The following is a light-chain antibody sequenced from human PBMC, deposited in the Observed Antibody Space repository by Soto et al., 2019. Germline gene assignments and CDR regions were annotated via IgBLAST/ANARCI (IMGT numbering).Light chain of an antibody. CDR3: QQLNSYPRT. CDR1: QGISSY. J-gene: IGKJ1*01. CDR2: AAS. V-gene: IGKV1-9*01. Sequence: DIQLTQSPSFLSASIGDRVTITCRASQGISSYLAWYQQKPGRAPKVLIYAASTLQSGVPSRFSGSGSGTEFTLTISSLQPEDFATYYCQQLNSYPRTFXQGTKVDIK.